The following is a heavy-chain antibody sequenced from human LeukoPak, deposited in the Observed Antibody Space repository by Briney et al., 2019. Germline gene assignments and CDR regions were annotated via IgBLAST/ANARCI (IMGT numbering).Heavy chain of an antibody. Sequence: GGYLRLSCAASGFTFSSHWMTWIRQAPGKGLEWVARIKAKIHGETIDYAAPVRGRFIISRDDSRNTVYLQMNSLKFEGTAMYYCTRRSTIWGRGTRVTVS. CDR3: TRRSTI. D-gene: IGHD5-24*01. V-gene: IGHV3-15*01. CDR2: IKAKIHGETI. CDR1: GFTFSSHW. J-gene: IGHJ4*02.